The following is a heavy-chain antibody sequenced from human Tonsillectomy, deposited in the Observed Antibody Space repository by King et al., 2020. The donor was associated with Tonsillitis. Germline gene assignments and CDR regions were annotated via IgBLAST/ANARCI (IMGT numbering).Heavy chain of an antibody. CDR3: AKVKNRVGYYAFDF. Sequence: VQLVESGGGFVQPGGSLRLSCAASGFTFTSYAMSWVRQAPGKGLEWVSTISGSGETTYYADSVRGRFTISRDNSKDTLYLQMNSLRAEDTALFYCAKVKNRVGYYAFDFWGQGTMVTVSS. CDR2: ISGSGETT. V-gene: IGHV3-23*04. J-gene: IGHJ3*01. CDR1: GFTFTSYA. D-gene: IGHD2-8*02.